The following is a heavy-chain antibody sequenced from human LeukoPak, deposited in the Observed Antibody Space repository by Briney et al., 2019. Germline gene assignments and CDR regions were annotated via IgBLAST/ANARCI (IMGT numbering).Heavy chain of an antibody. D-gene: IGHD1-1*01. J-gene: IGHJ4*02. CDR1: GYSISSGFH. CDR3: ARVNWNPDY. CDR2: IHRSGST. Sequence: PSETLSLTCTVSGYSISSGFHWGWIRQPPGKGLVWIGSIHRSGSTYYNPSLKSRVTISVDTSKNQFSLKLSSVTAADTAVYYCARVNWNPDYWGQGTLVTVSS. V-gene: IGHV4-38-2*02.